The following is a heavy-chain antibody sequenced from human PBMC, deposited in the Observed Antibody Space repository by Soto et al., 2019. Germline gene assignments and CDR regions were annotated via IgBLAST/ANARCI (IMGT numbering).Heavy chain of an antibody. Sequence: GGSLRLSCAASGFTFSNAWMTWVRQAPGKGLEWVGRIKSKTADGTTDYAAPVKGRFTISRDDSKNTLYLQMNSLKTEDTAVYYCTTDWSTTMNTFDYWGQGTLVTVSS. J-gene: IGHJ4*02. D-gene: IGHD4-17*01. CDR2: IKSKTADGTT. V-gene: IGHV3-15*01. CDR3: TTDWSTTMNTFDY. CDR1: GFTFSNAW.